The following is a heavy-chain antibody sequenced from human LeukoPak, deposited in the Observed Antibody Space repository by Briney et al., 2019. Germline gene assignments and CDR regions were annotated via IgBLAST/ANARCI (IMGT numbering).Heavy chain of an antibody. CDR3: AKCLDAFDI. CDR2: ISGSGDST. CDR1: GFTFSSFV. J-gene: IGHJ3*02. Sequence: PGGSLRLSCAASGFTFSSFVMSWVRQAPGMGPGWVSAISGSGDSTYYADSVKGRFTISRDNSKNTLHLQMNSLRAEDTAVYYCAKCLDAFDIWGQGTMVTVSS. V-gene: IGHV3-23*01.